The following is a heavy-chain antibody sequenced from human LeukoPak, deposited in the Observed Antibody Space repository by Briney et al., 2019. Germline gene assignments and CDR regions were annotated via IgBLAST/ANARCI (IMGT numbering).Heavy chain of an antibody. V-gene: IGHV1-46*01. CDR2: INPSGGST. CDR1: GYTFTIYY. D-gene: IGHD6-13*01. CDR3: ARGSRPGKIAAAGALGY. Sequence: AASVTVSFKASGYTFTIYYMHWVRQAPGQGREGMGIINPSGGSTSYAQKFQGRVTMTRDTSTSTVYMELSSLRSEDTAVYYCARGSRPGKIAAAGALGYWGQGTLVTVSS. J-gene: IGHJ4*02.